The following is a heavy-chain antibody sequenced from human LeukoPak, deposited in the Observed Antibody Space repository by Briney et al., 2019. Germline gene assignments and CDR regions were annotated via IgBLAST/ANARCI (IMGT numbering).Heavy chain of an antibody. V-gene: IGHV3-23*01. CDR3: AKTLRLGELSSPFDY. Sequence: GGSLRLSCAASGFTFDNYAMSWVRQTPGKGLEWVSAIGGSGEDTSYADSVKGRFTISRDNSKNTLYLQMNSLRAEDTAVYYCAKTLRLGELSSPFDYWGQGTLVTVSS. CDR1: GFTFDNYA. D-gene: IGHD3-16*02. CDR2: IGGSGEDT. J-gene: IGHJ4*02.